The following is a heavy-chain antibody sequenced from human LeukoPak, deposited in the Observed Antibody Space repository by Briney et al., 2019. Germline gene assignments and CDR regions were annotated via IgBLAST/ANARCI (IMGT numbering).Heavy chain of an antibody. CDR2: INPNSGGT. J-gene: IGHJ4*02. CDR1: GYTFSGYY. D-gene: IGHD2/OR15-2a*01. Sequence: GSVKVSCKASGYTFSGYYMHWVRQAPGQGLGWMGWINPNSGGTNYAKKFQGRVTLTRDTSISTAYMELSRLRSDDTAEYYCANLNRDFDYWGQGTLVTVSS. CDR3: ANLNRDFDY. V-gene: IGHV1-2*02.